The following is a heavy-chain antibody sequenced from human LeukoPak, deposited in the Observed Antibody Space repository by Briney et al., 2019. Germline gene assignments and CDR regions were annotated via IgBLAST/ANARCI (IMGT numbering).Heavy chain of an antibody. CDR3: ARFGWFGELVYYYYGMDV. Sequence: PSETLSLTCTVYGGSFSGYYWSWIRQPPGKGLEWIGEINHSGSTNYNPSLKSRVTISVDTSKNQFSLKLSSVTAADTAVYYCARFGWFGELVYYYYGMDVWGQGTTVTVSS. D-gene: IGHD3-10*01. J-gene: IGHJ6*02. CDR1: GGSFSGYY. V-gene: IGHV4-34*01. CDR2: INHSGST.